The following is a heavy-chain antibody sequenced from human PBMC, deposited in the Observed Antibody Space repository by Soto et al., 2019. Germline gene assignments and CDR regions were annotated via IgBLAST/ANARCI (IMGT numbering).Heavy chain of an antibody. CDR3: ARKAVVVITTNAFDI. CDR2: IYHSGST. Sequence: PSETLSLSCAVSGGSISSGGYSWSWIRQPPGKGLEWIGYIYHSGSTYYNPSLKSRVTISVDRSKNQFSLKLSSVTAADTAVYYCARKAVVVITTNAFDIWGQRTMVTVSS. CDR1: GGSISSGGYS. D-gene: IGHD3-22*01. J-gene: IGHJ3*02. V-gene: IGHV4-30-2*01.